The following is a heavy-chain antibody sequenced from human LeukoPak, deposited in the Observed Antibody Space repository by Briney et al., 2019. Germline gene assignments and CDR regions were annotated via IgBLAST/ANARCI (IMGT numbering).Heavy chain of an antibody. Sequence: GGSLRLSCAASGFTFSSYSMNWVRQAPGKGLEWVSSISSSSYIYYADSVKGRFTISRDNAKNSLYLQMNSLRAEDTAVYYCARGLGQHSGWYYWGQGTLVTVS. D-gene: IGHD6-19*01. CDR3: ARGLGQHSGWYY. V-gene: IGHV3-21*01. J-gene: IGHJ4*02. CDR2: ISSSSYI. CDR1: GFTFSSYS.